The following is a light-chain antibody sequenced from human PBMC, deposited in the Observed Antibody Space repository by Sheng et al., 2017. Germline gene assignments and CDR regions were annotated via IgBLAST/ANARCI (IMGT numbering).Light chain of an antibody. CDR3: MQTLHTPGT. Sequence: DVVMTQSPLFLPVSPGEPASISCRSSQSLLHSNGYNYLDWYLQKPGQSPQLLIYLGSNRASGVPDRFSGSGSGTDFTLKISTVEAEDVGVYYCMQTLHTPGTFGQGTKVEFK. CDR2: LGS. V-gene: IGKV2-28*01. CDR1: QSLLHSNGYNY. J-gene: IGKJ1*01.